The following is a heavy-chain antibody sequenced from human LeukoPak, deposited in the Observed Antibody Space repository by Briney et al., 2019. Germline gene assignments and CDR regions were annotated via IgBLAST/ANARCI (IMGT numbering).Heavy chain of an antibody. CDR1: GGSFSGYY. J-gene: IGHJ4*02. D-gene: IGHD3-3*01. CDR3: ARDNGGALRFLVDY. V-gene: IGHV4-34*01. CDR2: INHSGST. Sequence: PSETLSLTCAVYGGSFSGYYWSWIRQPPGKGLEWIGEINHSGSTNYNPSLKSRVTISVDTSKNQFSLKLSSVTAADTAVYYCARDNGGALRFLVDYWGQGTLVTVSS.